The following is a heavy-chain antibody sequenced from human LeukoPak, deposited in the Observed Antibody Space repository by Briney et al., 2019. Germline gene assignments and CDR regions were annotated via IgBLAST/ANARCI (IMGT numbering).Heavy chain of an antibody. V-gene: IGHV1-2*02. CDR2: INPNSGGT. J-gene: IGHJ6*02. Sequence: ASVKVSCKASGYTFTGYYMHWVRQAPGQGLAWMGWINPNSGGTNYAQKFQGRVTMTRDTSISTAYMELSRLRSDDTAVYYCARESLVIDYYGMDVWGQGTTVTVSS. D-gene: IGHD3-9*01. CDR3: ARESLVIDYYGMDV. CDR1: GYTFTGYY.